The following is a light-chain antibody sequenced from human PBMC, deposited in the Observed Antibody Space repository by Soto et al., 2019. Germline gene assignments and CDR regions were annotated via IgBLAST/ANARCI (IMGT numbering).Light chain of an antibody. CDR2: GAS. J-gene: IGKJ5*01. V-gene: IGKV3-20*01. Sequence: EIVMTQSPATLSVSPGERATLSCRASQSVSSNLAWYQQKPGQAPRLLIYGASIRATGIPARFSGSGSGTDFTLTISRLEPEDFAVYCCQQYGSSPTFGQGTRLEIK. CDR3: QQYGSSPT. CDR1: QSVSSN.